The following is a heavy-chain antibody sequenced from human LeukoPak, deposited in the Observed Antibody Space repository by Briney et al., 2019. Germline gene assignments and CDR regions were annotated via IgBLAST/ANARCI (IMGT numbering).Heavy chain of an antibody. CDR2: INAGNGNT. CDR1: GYTFTSYA. V-gene: IGHV1-3*01. J-gene: IGHJ4*02. Sequence: ASVKVSCKASGYTFTSYAMHWVRQAPGQRLEWMGWINAGNGNTKYSQKFQGRVTITRDTSASTAYVELSSLRSEDTAVYYCARGDYPIYYFDYWGQGTLVTVSS. CDR3: ARGDYPIYYFDY. D-gene: IGHD3-16*01.